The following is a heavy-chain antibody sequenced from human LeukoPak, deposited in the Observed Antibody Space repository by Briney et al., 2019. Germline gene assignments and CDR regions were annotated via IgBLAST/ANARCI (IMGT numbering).Heavy chain of an antibody. CDR1: GFTFSSYG. D-gene: IGHD6-19*01. CDR2: ISYDGSNK. Sequence: GRSLRLSCAASGFTFSSYGMHWVRQAPGKGLEWVAVISYDGSNKYYADSVKGRFTISRDNSKNTLYLQMNGLRAEETAMYYCATPYTSGWSLYFDNWGQGTLVTVSS. J-gene: IGHJ4*02. CDR3: ATPYTSGWSLYFDN. V-gene: IGHV3-30*03.